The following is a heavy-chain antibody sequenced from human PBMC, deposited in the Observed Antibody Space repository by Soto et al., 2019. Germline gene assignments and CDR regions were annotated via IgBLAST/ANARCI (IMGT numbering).Heavy chain of an antibody. CDR1: GFTFSRYS. V-gene: IGHV3-21*01. CDR3: ARTAYCGGDCYSGGPDF. D-gene: IGHD2-21*02. Sequence: PGGSLRLSCLGSGFTFSRYSMKWVRQAPGKGLEWVSSISSSSSYIYYADSVKGRFTISRDNAKNSLYLQMNSLRVEDTAVYYCARTAYCGGDCYSGGPDFWGQGTLVTVSS. J-gene: IGHJ4*02. CDR2: ISSSSSYI.